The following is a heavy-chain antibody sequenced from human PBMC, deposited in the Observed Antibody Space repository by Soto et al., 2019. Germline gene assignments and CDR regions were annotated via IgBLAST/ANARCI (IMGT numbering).Heavy chain of an antibody. CDR2: IIPVFGTA. CDR3: ARGDGYLYYHFAMDV. Sequence: QVQLVQSGAEVKKTGASVKVACKASGGTFSRDAISWERQAPGQELEWMGGIIPVFGTAKYAKKFQGGISITEDASTSTAYMELISLRSEDTAVYYCARGDGYLYYHFAMDVRGQGTTVTGSS. CDR1: GGTFSRDA. J-gene: IGHJ6*02. V-gene: IGHV1-69*12. D-gene: IGHD5-12*01.